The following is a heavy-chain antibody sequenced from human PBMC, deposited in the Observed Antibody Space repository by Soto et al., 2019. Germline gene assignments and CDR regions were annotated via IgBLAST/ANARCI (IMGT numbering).Heavy chain of an antibody. CDR1: GGSFSDFA. CDR3: ARGAIVAVPAALSSYHDYTNYRFDS. CDR2: IIPMFAAT. V-gene: IGHV1-69*01. Sequence: QVQLAQSGAEMTKPGSSVKVSCRASGGSFSDFAFSWVRQAPGQGLEWMGGIIPMFAATKYAQRLQDRVTITADESTKTVYLALNSLTYEDTAIYYCARGAIVAVPAALSSYHDYTNYRFDSWGQGTLVTVSS. D-gene: IGHD2-15*01. J-gene: IGHJ4*02.